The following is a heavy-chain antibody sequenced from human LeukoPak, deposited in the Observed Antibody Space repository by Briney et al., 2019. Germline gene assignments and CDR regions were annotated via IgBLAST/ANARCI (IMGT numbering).Heavy chain of an antibody. CDR3: ARGYCSSTSCSLPFIL. CDR2: IIPIFGTA. Sequence: SVKVSCKASGGTFSSYAISWVRQAPGQGLEWMGRIIPIFGTANYAQKFQGRVTITTDESTSTAYMELSSLRSEDTAVYYCARGYCSSTSCSLPFILWGQGTLVTVSS. J-gene: IGHJ4*02. V-gene: IGHV1-69*05. D-gene: IGHD2-2*01. CDR1: GGTFSSYA.